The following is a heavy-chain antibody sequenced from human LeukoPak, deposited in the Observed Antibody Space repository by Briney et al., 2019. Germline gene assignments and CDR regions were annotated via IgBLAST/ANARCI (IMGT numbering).Heavy chain of an antibody. V-gene: IGHV3-7*03. CDR1: GFTFSSYW. J-gene: IGHJ4*02. Sequence: GGSLRLSCAAAGFTFSSYWMSWVRQAPGKGLEWVANIKQDGSDKYYGDSVKGRFTISRDNAKNSLYLQINSLRAEDTAVYYCARKTVVGSYFDYWGQGTPVTVSS. CDR3: ARKTVVGSYFDY. D-gene: IGHD2-15*01. CDR2: IKQDGSDK.